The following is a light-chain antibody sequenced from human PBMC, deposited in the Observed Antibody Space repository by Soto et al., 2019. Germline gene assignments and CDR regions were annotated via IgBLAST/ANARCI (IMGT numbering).Light chain of an antibody. V-gene: IGLV1-51*01. J-gene: IGLJ2*01. CDR3: GTWDSSLSAL. CDR1: SSNIGKNY. CDR2: DNN. Sequence: QSVLTQPPSVSAAPGQKVTISCSGSSSNIGKNYVSWYQQLPGTAPKLLIYDNNKRPSGIPDRFSGSKSGTSATLGITGLQTGEEADYYCGTWDSSLSALFGGGTKLTVL.